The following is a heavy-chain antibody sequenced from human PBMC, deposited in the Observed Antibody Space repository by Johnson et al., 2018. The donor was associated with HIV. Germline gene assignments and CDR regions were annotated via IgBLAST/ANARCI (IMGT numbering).Heavy chain of an antibody. V-gene: IGHV3-9*01. D-gene: IGHD4-17*01. CDR1: GFTFDDYA. CDR3: ARDANRRLRPMTDDIDDAFDI. CDR2: ISWNSGSI. Sequence: VQLMESGGGLVQPGRSLRLSCAASGFTFDDYAMHWVRQAPGKGLEWVSGISWNSGSIGYADSVKGRFTISRDHAKNSLYLQMNSLRAEDTAVYYCARDANRRLRPMTDDIDDAFDIWGQGTMVTVSS. J-gene: IGHJ3*02.